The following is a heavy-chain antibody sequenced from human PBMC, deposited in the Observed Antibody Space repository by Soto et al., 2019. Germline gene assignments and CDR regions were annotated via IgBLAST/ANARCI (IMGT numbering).Heavy chain of an antibody. D-gene: IGHD2-15*01. V-gene: IGHV3-49*03. J-gene: IGHJ6*02. CDR2: IRSKAYGGTT. CDR3: TREVVVVVAASSYYYYGMDV. Sequence: GGSLRLSCTASGFTFGDYAMSWFRQAPGKGLEWVGFIRSKAYGGTTEYAASVKGRFTISRDDSKSIAYLQMNSLKTEDSAVYYCTREVVVVVAASSYYYYGMDVWGQGTTVTVSS. CDR1: GFTFGDYA.